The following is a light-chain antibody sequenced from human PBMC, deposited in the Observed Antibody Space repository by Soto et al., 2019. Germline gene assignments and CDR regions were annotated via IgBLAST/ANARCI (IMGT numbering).Light chain of an antibody. CDR2: DAS. CDR1: QDISSA. Sequence: AIQLTQSPSSLSASVGDRVTITCRASQDISSALAWYQQKAGKAPKLLIYDASTLQSGVPLTFSASGSGTDFALTISNLQPEDFATYYCQQFSSFPFTFGPGTTVDFK. CDR3: QQFSSFPFT. V-gene: IGKV1-13*02. J-gene: IGKJ3*01.